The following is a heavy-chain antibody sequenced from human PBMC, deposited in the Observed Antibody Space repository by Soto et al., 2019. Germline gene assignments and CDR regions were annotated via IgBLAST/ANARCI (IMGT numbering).Heavy chain of an antibody. CDR3: ARELQGLYYFDY. CDR2: INAGNGNT. J-gene: IGHJ4*02. V-gene: IGHV1-3*01. D-gene: IGHD2-15*01. CDR1: GYTFISYA. Sequence: ASVKVSCKASGYTFISYAIHWVRQAPGQRLEWMGWINAGNGNTKYSQKFQGRVTITRDTSASTAYMGLTSLRSEDTAVYYCARELQGLYYFDYWVQGTLVTVSS.